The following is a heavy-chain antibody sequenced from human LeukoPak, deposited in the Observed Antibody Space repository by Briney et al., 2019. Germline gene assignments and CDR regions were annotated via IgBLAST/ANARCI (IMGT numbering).Heavy chain of an antibody. CDR3: ARRYCSGGSCALHFDY. CDR2: IYSGGST. D-gene: IGHD2-15*01. CDR1: GFTVSSNY. Sequence: PGGSLRLSCAASGFTVSSNYMSWVRQAPGKGLEWVSVIYSGGSTYYADSVKGRFTISRDNSKNTLYLQMNSLRAEDTAVYYCARRYCSGGSCALHFDYWGQGTLVTVSS. J-gene: IGHJ4*02. V-gene: IGHV3-66*01.